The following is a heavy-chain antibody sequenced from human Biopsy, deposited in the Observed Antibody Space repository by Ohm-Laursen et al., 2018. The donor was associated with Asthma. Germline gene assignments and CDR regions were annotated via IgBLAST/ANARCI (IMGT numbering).Heavy chain of an antibody. CDR1: GFSFDDCA. CDR3: ARTFHFWSPYHAEHYQL. D-gene: IGHD3-3*02. CDR2: ISWNSGNI. V-gene: IGHV3-9*01. J-gene: IGHJ1*01. Sequence: SLRLSCSAPGFSFDDCAMHWVRQAPGKGLEWVSSISWNSGNIDYAVSVKGRFTISRDNGKNSLYLQMNSLRAEDTAVYYCARTFHFWSPYHAEHYQLWGQGTLVTVPS.